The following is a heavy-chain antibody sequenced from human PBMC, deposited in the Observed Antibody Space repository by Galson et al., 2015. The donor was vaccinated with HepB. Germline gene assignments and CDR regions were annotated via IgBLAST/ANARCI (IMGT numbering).Heavy chain of an antibody. CDR1: GFTFSGSA. J-gene: IGHJ4*02. Sequence: SLRLSCAASGFTFSGSAMHWVRQASGKGLEWVGRIRSKANSYATAYAASVKGRFTISRDDSKNTAYLQMNSLKTEDTAVYYCSTVVTWGIDYWGQGTLVTVSS. D-gene: IGHD4-23*01. CDR3: STVVTWGIDY. V-gene: IGHV3-73*01. CDR2: IRSKANSYAT.